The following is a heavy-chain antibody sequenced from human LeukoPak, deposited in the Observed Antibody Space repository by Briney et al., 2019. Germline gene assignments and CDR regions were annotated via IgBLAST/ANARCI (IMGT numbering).Heavy chain of an antibody. CDR3: ARGLPAYYDFWSGYYNYYYYYMDV. J-gene: IGHJ6*03. V-gene: IGHV1-18*01. CDR1: GYTFTSYG. CDR2: ISAYNGNT. D-gene: IGHD3-3*01. Sequence: ASVKVSCKASGYTFTSYGISWVRQAPGQGLEWMGWISAYNGNTNYAQKLQGRVTMTTDTSTSTAYMELRSLRSDDTAVYYCARGLPAYYDFWSGYYNYYYYYMDVWGKGTTVTVSS.